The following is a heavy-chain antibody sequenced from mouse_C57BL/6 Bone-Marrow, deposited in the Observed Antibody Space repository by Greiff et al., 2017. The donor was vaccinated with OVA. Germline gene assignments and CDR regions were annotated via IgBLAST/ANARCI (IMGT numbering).Heavy chain of an antibody. J-gene: IGHJ2*01. CDR1: GYTFTSYW. CDR2: IDPSDSYT. Sequence: QVQLQQPGAELVMPGASVKLSCKASGYTFTSYWMHWVKQRPGQGLEWIGEIDPSDSYTNYNQKFKGKSTLTVDKSSSTAYMQLSSLTSEDSAVYYCARSGYYGSLHYFDYWGQGTTLTVSS. D-gene: IGHD1-1*01. CDR3: ARSGYYGSLHYFDY. V-gene: IGHV1-69*01.